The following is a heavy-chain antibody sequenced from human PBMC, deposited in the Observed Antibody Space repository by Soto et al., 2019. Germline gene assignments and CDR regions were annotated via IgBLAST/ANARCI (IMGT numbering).Heavy chain of an antibody. CDR1: GFTVSSNY. Sequence: GGSLRLSCAASGFTVSSNYMSWVRQAPGKGLEWVSVIYSGGSTYYADSVKGRFTISRDNAKNSLYLQMNSLRAEDTAVYYCARASHTLSYYFDYWGQGTLVTVSS. V-gene: IGHV3-53*01. J-gene: IGHJ4*02. CDR2: IYSGGST. CDR3: ARASHTLSYYFDY. D-gene: IGHD3-16*02.